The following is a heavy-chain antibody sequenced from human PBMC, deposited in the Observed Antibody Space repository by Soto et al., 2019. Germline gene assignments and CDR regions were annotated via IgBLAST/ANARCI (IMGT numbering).Heavy chain of an antibody. J-gene: IGHJ5*02. V-gene: IGHV3-11*04. CDR3: ARDREYKCFDL. CDR2: ISTSGATI. Sequence: APGKGLEWISYISTSGATIYYADSVQGRFTISRGNAKSSLYLQLDSLRVEDTAVYYCARDREYKCFDLCGPGTLVTVYS.